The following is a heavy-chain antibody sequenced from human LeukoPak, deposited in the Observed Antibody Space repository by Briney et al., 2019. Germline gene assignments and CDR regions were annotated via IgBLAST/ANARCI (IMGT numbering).Heavy chain of an antibody. D-gene: IGHD5-18*01. CDR3: ASEYSYGLDAFDI. CDR2: IYTSGST. Sequence: SETLSLTSTVSGGSISSGSYYWSWIRQPAGKGLEWIGRIYTSGSTNYNPSLKSRVTISVDTSKNQFSLKLSSVTAADTAVYYCASEYSYGLDAFDIWGQRTMVTVSS. CDR1: GGSISSGSYY. J-gene: IGHJ3*02. V-gene: IGHV4-61*02.